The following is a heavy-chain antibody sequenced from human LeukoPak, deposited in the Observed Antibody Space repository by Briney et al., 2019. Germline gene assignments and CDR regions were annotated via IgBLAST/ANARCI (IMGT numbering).Heavy chain of an antibody. J-gene: IGHJ4*02. CDR3: ARQMDYDILTGYYRVFDY. D-gene: IGHD3-9*01. CDR1: GFKFSNYR. Sequence: GESLKISCEGSGFKFSNYRIAWVRQMPGKGLEWMGIIYPGDSETRYSPSFEGQVTISADKSISTAYLHWSSLKASDTAMFYCARQMDYDILTGYYRVFDYWGQGTLVTVSS. CDR2: IYPGDSET. V-gene: IGHV5-51*01.